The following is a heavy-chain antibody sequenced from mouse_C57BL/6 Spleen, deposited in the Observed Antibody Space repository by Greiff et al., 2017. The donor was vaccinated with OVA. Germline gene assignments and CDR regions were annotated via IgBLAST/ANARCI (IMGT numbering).Heavy chain of an antibody. CDR2: ISSGGGTT. Sequence: EVQLMESGGGLVKPGGSLKLSCAASGFTFSDYGMHWVRQAPEKGLEWVAYISSGGGTTYYADTVKGRFTISRDNAKNTLFLQMTSLRSEDTAMYYCARPAQATYWYFDVWGTGTTVTGSS. D-gene: IGHD3-2*02. CDR1: GFTFSDYG. V-gene: IGHV5-17*01. J-gene: IGHJ1*03. CDR3: ARPAQATYWYFDV.